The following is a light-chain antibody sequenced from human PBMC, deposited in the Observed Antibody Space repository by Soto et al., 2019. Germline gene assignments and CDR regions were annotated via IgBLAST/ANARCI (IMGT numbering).Light chain of an antibody. CDR2: DVS. Sequence: QSALTQPRSVSGSPGQSVTISCTGTSSDIGAYNYVSWYQQRPGKAPKLMIYDVSRRPSGVPDRFSGSKSGNTASLTISGLQADDEADYYCCSYAGTYSFVFGSGTKVTVL. CDR1: SSDIGAYNY. V-gene: IGLV2-11*01. J-gene: IGLJ1*01. CDR3: CSYAGTYSFV.